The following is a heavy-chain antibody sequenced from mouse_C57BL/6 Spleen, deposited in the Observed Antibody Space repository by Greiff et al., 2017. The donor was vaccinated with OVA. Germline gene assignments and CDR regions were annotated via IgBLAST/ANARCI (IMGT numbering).Heavy chain of an antibody. CDR1: GYTFTSYW. CDR3: ARLSCSFAY. J-gene: IGHJ3*01. Sequence: QVQLQQPGAELVRPGSSVKLSCKASGYTFTSYWMDWVKQRPGQGLEWIGNIYPSDSETHYNQKFKDKATLTVDKSSSTAYMQLSSLTSEDSAVYDCARLSCSFAYWGQGTLVTVSA. CDR2: IYPSDSET. D-gene: IGHD3-3*01. V-gene: IGHV1-61*01.